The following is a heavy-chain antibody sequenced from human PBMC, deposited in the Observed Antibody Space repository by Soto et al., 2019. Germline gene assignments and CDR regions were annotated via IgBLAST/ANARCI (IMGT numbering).Heavy chain of an antibody. CDR1: GFTFSSYA. CDR3: AKSREALYDY. J-gene: IGHJ4*01. Sequence: EVQLLDSGGGLIQPGGSLRLACAASGFTFSSYALSWVRQAPGTGLEWVSAISGSGGSTYYADYAKGRFTIYRDNSTNTLYLQMNSLRAEDTAVYNFAKSREALYDYWGHVHLVNVA. V-gene: IGHV3-23*01. CDR2: ISGSGGST.